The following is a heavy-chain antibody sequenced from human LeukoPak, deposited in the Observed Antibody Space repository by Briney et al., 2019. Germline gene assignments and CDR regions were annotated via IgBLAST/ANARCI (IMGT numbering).Heavy chain of an antibody. CDR3: ARGPAYYYDSSGYYTYYYYYYMDV. CDR1: GGSISSYY. D-gene: IGHD3-22*01. CDR2: IYYSGST. J-gene: IGHJ6*03. Sequence: SETLSLTCTVSGGSISSYYWSWIRQPPGKGLEWMGYIYYSGSTNYNPSLKSRVTISVDTSKNQFSLKLSSVTAADTAVYYCARGPAYYYDSSGYYTYYYYYYMDVWGKGTTVTISS. V-gene: IGHV4-59*01.